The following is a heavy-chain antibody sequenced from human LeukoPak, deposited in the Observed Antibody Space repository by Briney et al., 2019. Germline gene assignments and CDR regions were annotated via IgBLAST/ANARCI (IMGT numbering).Heavy chain of an antibody. V-gene: IGHV1-2*02. CDR2: INPNSGGT. J-gene: IGHJ4*02. CDR3: AREPVDTAMVTTLDGNY. Sequence: GASVKVSCKASGYTFTGYYMHWVRQPPGQGLEWMGWINPNSGGTNYAQKFQGRVTMTRDTSISTAYMELSRLRSGDTAVYYCAREPVDTAMVTTLDGNYWGQGTLVTVSS. D-gene: IGHD5-18*01. CDR1: GYTFTGYY.